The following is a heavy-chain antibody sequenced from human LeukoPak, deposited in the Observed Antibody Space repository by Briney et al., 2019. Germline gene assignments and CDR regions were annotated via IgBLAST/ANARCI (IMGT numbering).Heavy chain of an antibody. Sequence: PGGSLRLSCAASGFTVSSNYMSWVRQAPGKGLEWVSVIYSGGSTYYADSVKGRFTISRDNSKNTLYLQMNSLRAEDTAVYYCARGWGPYYDFWSGCFDYWGHGTLVTVSS. J-gene: IGHJ4*01. CDR3: ARGWGPYYDFWSGCFDY. CDR1: GFTVSSNY. CDR2: IYSGGST. V-gene: IGHV3-53*05. D-gene: IGHD3-3*01.